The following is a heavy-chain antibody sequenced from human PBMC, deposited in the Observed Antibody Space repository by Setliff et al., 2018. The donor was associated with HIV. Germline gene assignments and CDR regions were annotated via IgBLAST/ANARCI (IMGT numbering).Heavy chain of an antibody. CDR1: GASITSHY. CDR2: IYSTGSP. Sequence: KPSETLSLTCTVSGASITSHYWSWIRQSPGRGLEWIGYIYSTGSPNYNPSLQSRVSISMDASKNKFSLKVTSVTSADTAVYYCAKGAGFYGDYTFDYWGQGNLVTVSS. D-gene: IGHD4-17*01. CDR3: AKGAGFYGDYTFDY. V-gene: IGHV4-59*11. J-gene: IGHJ4*02.